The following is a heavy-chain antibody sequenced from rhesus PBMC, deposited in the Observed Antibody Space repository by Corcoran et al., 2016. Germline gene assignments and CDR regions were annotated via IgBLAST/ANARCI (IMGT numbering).Heavy chain of an antibody. D-gene: IGHD7-45*01. Sequence: ELPLVEHGGGLVPPGGSLKLSCAASGFTFSLYGLSWVPQAPRQWLEWVSAIKSGGGSTYYADSVKGRFTSSRDNSKNTLSLQMNSLRAEDTAVYYCAMAWGSQYYYGLDSWGQGVVVTVPS. V-gene: IGHV3S5*01. J-gene: IGHJ6*01. CDR2: IKSGGGST. CDR1: GFTFSLYG. CDR3: AMAWGSQYYYGLDS.